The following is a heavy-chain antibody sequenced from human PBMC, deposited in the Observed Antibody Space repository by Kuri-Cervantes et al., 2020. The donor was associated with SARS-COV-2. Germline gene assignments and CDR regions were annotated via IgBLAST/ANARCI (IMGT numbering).Heavy chain of an antibody. D-gene: IGHD4-11*01. J-gene: IGHJ4*02. CDR2: IYWDDDK. CDR1: GFSRSTSGLG. CDR3: ERIQATKVIADY. V-gene: IGHV2-5*05. Sequence: SCPTLAKHTQTLTLTCTFSGFSRSTSGLGVGWIRQPTGKALEWLALIYWDDDKRYGTSLKSRLTITKDTSKNPVVLTMTNMVPVDTATYYCERIQATKVIADYWGQGTLVTVSS.